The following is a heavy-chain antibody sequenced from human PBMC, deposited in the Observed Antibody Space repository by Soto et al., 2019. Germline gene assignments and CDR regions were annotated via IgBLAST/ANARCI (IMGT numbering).Heavy chain of an antibody. V-gene: IGHV3-30*18. CDR3: AKDILRDQLDWGMDV. CDR2: ISYDGRRK. J-gene: IGHJ6*02. Sequence: QVQLVESGGGVVQPGGSLRLSCSGSGFIFSAYGMNGARQPPGKGREWVAVISYDGRRKYYEDSVKGRFTVSRDNSQNTVYLEMNSLRVEASAIYYCAKDILRDQLDWGMDVWGQGTTVTVSS. CDR1: GFIFSAYG. D-gene: IGHD3-9*01.